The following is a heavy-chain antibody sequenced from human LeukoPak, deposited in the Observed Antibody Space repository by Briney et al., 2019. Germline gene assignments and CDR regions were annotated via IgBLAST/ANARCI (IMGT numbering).Heavy chain of an antibody. V-gene: IGHV4-59*01. CDR3: ARGYKSDWGLQYFQY. CDR1: GGSISSYY. CDR2: MHPSGIT. D-gene: IGHD6-19*01. Sequence: SETLPLTCTVSGGSISSYYWSWIRQPPGKGLEWIGYMHPSGITSNNPSLKSRVTMSVDMSKNQFSLRLNSVTAADTAVYYCARGYKSDWGLQYFQYWGQGTLVTVSS. J-gene: IGHJ1*01.